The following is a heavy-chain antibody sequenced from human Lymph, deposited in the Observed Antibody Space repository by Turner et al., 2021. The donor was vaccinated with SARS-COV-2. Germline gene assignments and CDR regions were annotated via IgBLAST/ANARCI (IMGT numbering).Heavy chain of an antibody. CDR1: GYTFTGYY. V-gene: IGHV1-2*07. Sequence: QVQLVQSGAEVKKPGASVKVSCKASGYTFTGYYMHWGRQAPGQGLEWRGWINPNSVGTNYAHKFQGRVTMTRDTSISTAYMELSRLRSVDTAVYYCARDVERYNDFWIGYSGGYGLDVWGQGTTVTVSS. CDR3: ARDVERYNDFWIGYSGGYGLDV. J-gene: IGHJ6*02. CDR2: INPNSVGT. D-gene: IGHD3-3*01.